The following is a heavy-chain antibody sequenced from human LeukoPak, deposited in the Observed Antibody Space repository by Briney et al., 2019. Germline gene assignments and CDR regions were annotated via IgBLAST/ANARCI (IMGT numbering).Heavy chain of an antibody. J-gene: IGHJ4*02. CDR1: GYTFNTYG. CDR2: ISAYNGNT. CDR3: ARDDFWSGSEDY. D-gene: IGHD3-3*01. Sequence: ASVKVSCKASGYTFNTYGISWVRQAPGQRPEWMGWISAYNGNTNYAQKFQGRVTMITDTSTSTAYMELRSLRSDDTAVYYCARDDFWSGSEDYWGQGTLVTVSS. V-gene: IGHV1-18*01.